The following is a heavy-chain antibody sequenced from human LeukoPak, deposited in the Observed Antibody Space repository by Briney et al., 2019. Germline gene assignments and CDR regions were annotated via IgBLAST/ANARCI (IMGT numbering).Heavy chain of an antibody. CDR3: ANLPYYYDSSGYYRSYVDV. D-gene: IGHD3-22*01. Sequence: QAGGSLRLSCAASGFTFSSYAMSWVRQAPGKGLEWVAVISYDGSNKYYADSVKGRFTISRDNSKNTLYLQMNSLRTEDTAAYYCANLPYYYDSSGYYRSYVDVWGKGTTVTVSS. CDR1: GFTFSSYA. J-gene: IGHJ6*03. V-gene: IGHV3-30*18. CDR2: ISYDGSNK.